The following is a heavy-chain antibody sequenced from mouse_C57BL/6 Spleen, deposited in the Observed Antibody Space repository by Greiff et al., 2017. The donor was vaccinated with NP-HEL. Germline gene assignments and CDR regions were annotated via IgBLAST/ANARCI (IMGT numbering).Heavy chain of an antibody. D-gene: IGHD1-1*01. V-gene: IGHV1-4*01. Sequence: QVQLQQSGAELARPGASVKMSCKASGYTFTSYTMHWVKQRPGQGLEWIGYINPSSGYTKYNQKFKDKATLTADKSSSTAYMQLSSLTSEDSAVYYCARDHYYGSSPFAYWGQGTLVTVSA. CDR3: ARDHYYGSSPFAY. J-gene: IGHJ3*01. CDR2: INPSSGYT. CDR1: GYTFTSYT.